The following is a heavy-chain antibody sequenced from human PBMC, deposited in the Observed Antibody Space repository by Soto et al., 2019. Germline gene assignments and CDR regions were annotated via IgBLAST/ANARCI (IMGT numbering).Heavy chain of an antibody. Sequence: QLQLQESGSRLVKPSQTLSLTCAVSGASISSVGYSWSWIRQPPGKGLEWIGYIHQTGITYYNPSLKSRVTISLDRSNNQFSLNLSSVTAADTAVYFCVRDRRESNYFESWGQGALVTVS. CDR2: IHQTGIT. V-gene: IGHV4-30-2*01. J-gene: IGHJ4*02. CDR1: GASISSVGYS. CDR3: VRDRRESNYFES.